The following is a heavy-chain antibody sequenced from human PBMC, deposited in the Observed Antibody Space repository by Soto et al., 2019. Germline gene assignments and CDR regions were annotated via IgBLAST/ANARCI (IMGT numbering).Heavy chain of an antibody. Sequence: QVQLQQWGAGLLKPSETLSLTCAVYGGSFSAYYWSWIRQPPGGGLEWIGEINHSGTTNYNPSLKSRVTISVDTSKNQFSLKLTSVTAADTAVYYCASRYCSGGSCYYGPDYWGQGALVTVSS. CDR1: GGSFSAYY. D-gene: IGHD2-15*01. J-gene: IGHJ4*02. V-gene: IGHV4-34*01. CDR2: INHSGTT. CDR3: ASRYCSGGSCYYGPDY.